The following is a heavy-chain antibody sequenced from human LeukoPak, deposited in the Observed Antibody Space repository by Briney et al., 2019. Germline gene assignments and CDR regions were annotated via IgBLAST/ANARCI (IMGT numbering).Heavy chain of an antibody. V-gene: IGHV3-64*01. CDR2: ISSNGGST. D-gene: IGHD5-18*01. J-gene: IGHJ4*02. CDR1: GFTFSSYA. CDR3: ARARIQLWYFDY. Sequence: PGGSLRLSCAASGFTFSSYAMHWVRQAPGKGLEYVSAISSNGGSTYYANSVKGRFTISRDNSKNTLYLQMGSLRAEDMAVYYCARARIQLWYFDYWGQGTLVTVSS.